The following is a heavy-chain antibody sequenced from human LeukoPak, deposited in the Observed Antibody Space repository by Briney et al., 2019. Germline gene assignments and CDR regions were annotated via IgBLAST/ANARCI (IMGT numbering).Heavy chain of an antibody. Sequence: SETLSLTCTVSGGSIRSRSNYWGWTRQPPGKGLEWIGSIYYTGYTFYNPSLKSRVTISVDTSKNHFSLKLSSVTAADTAVYYCARDVYYYDSSHSRAFDIWGQGTMVTVSS. CDR1: GGSIRSRSNY. CDR3: ARDVYYYDSSHSRAFDI. CDR2: IYYTGYT. D-gene: IGHD3-22*01. J-gene: IGHJ3*02. V-gene: IGHV4-39*07.